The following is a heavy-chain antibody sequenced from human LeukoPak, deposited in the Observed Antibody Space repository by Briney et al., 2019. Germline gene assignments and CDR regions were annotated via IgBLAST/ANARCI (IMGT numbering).Heavy chain of an antibody. CDR1: GYSISGGYY. J-gene: IGHJ6*04. V-gene: IGHV4-38-2*02. CDR2: IYHSGST. Sequence: SETLSLTCAVSGYSISGGYYWGWIRQPPGKGLEWIGSIYHSGSTYYNPSLKSRVTISVDTSKNQFSLKLSSVTAADTAAYYCARDRPTVTTRTGYYGVDVWGKGTTVTVSS. CDR3: ARDRPTVTTRTGYYGVDV. D-gene: IGHD4-17*01.